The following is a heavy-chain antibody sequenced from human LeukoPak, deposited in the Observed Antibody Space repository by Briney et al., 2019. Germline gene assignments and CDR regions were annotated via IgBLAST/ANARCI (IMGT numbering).Heavy chain of an antibody. CDR3: ARDPGITMIVVPEVDAFDI. J-gene: IGHJ3*02. V-gene: IGHV4-39*07. D-gene: IGHD3-22*01. CDR2: IYYSGST. CDR1: GGSISSSSYY. Sequence: KPSETLSLTCTVSGGSISSSSYYWGWIRQPPGKGLEWIGSIYYSGSTYYNPSLKSRVTISVDTSKNQFSLKLSSVTAADTAVYYCARDPGITMIVVPEVDAFDIWGQGTMVTVSS.